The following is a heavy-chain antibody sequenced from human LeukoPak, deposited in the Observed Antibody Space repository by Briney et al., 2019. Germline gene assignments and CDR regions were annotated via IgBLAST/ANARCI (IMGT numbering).Heavy chain of an antibody. J-gene: IGHJ5*02. CDR2: ISTSGDTM. CDR1: GFTFSDYY. V-gene: IGHV3-11*01. Sequence: GGSLRLSCAASGFTFSDYYMSWIRQAPGKGLEWVSYISTSGDTMYHVGSVKGRFAISRDNAKNSLYLQMDSLRAEDTAVYYCARISGGSCYHWGQGTLVAVSS. D-gene: IGHD2-15*01. CDR3: ARISGGSCYH.